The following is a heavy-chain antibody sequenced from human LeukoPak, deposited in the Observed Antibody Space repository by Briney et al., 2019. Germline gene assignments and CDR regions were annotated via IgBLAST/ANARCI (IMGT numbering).Heavy chain of an antibody. CDR1: GGSISSYY. CDR2: IYYSGST. V-gene: IGHV4-59*01. J-gene: IGHJ3*02. D-gene: IGHD6-19*01. Sequence: SETLSLTCTVAGGSISSYYWSWIRQPPGKGLEWIGYIYYSGSTNYNPSLKSRVTISVDTSKNQFSLKLSSVTAADTAVYYCARDPRGGWSVNDAFDIWGQGTMVTVSS. CDR3: ARDPRGGWSVNDAFDI.